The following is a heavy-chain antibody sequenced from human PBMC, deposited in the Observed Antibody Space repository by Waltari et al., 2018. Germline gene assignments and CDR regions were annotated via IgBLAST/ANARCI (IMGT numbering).Heavy chain of an antibody. CDR1: GYTFIDYY. J-gene: IGHJ3*02. CDR2: VDPEDGET. V-gene: IGHV1-69-2*01. D-gene: IGHD2-8*01. Sequence: EVQLVQSGAEVKKPGATVKISCKASGYTFIDYYIPWLQQAPGKGPEWMGRVDPEDGETIYGDSFQGRITITTDKSTDTAYMEMSGLRSEDTAVYYCATTLVLVAANPVFDIWGQGTMVTVSS. CDR3: ATTLVLVAANPVFDI.